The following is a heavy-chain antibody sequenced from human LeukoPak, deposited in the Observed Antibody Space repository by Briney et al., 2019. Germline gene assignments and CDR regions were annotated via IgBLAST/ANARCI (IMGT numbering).Heavy chain of an antibody. D-gene: IGHD5-18*01. Sequence: ASVKVSCKASGYTFTSYGIGWVRQAPGQGLEWMGWISAYDGDTNYAQKVQGRVTMTTDTSTSTAYMELRSLRSDDTAVYYCAKHQPGIQLWLKGLDYWGQGTLVTVSS. CDR1: GYTFTSYG. V-gene: IGHV1-18*01. J-gene: IGHJ4*02. CDR2: ISAYDGDT. CDR3: AKHQPGIQLWLKGLDY.